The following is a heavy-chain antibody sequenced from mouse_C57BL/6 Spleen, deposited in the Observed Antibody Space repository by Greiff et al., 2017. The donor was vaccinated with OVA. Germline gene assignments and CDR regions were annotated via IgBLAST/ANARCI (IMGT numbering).Heavy chain of an antibody. Sequence: EVQVVESGGGLVKPGGSLKLSCAASGFTFSDYGMHWVRQAPEKGLEWVAYISSGSSTIYYADTVKGRFTISRDNAKNTLFLQMTSLRSEDTAMYYCARHDYDVFAYWGQGTLVTVSA. J-gene: IGHJ3*01. D-gene: IGHD2-4*01. CDR2: ISSGSSTI. V-gene: IGHV5-17*01. CDR3: ARHDYDVFAY. CDR1: GFTFSDYG.